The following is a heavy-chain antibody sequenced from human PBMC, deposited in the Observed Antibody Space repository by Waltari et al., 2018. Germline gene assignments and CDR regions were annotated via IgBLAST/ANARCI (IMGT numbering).Heavy chain of an antibody. Sequence: EVQLVESGGGLVKPGGSLRLSCTVSEFTSSNFAMTWARQAPGKGLEWVSSISGIGDRTYYADSVRGRFTISRDNSKNTVYLQMNNLRAEDAAVYYCANWREGSATYFDYWGQGTLVTVSS. V-gene: IGHV3-23*04. CDR1: EFTSSNFA. CDR2: ISGIGDRT. J-gene: IGHJ4*02. CDR3: ANWREGSATYFDY.